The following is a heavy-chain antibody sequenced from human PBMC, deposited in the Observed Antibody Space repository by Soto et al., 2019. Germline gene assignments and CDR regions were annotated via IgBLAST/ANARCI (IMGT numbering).Heavy chain of an antibody. CDR2: IYHSGST. CDR3: ARYGYCSGGSCYSGEHNWFDP. V-gene: IGHV4-34*01. D-gene: IGHD2-15*01. Sequence: SETLSLTCAVYGGSFSGYYWSWIRQPPGKGLEWIGEIYHSGSTNYNPSLKSRVTISVDKSKNQFSLKLSSVTAADTAVYYCARYGYCSGGSCYSGEHNWFDPWGQGTLVTVSS. J-gene: IGHJ5*02. CDR1: GGSFSGYY.